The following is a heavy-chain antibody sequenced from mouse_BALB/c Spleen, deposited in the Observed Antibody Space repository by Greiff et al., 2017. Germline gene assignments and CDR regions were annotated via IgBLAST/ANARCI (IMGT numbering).Heavy chain of an antibody. J-gene: IGHJ4*01. CDR1: GFTFSSFG. CDR2: ISSGSSTI. D-gene: IGHD1-1*02. Sequence: EVQVVESGGGLVQPGGSRKLSCAASGFTFSSFGMHWVRQAPEKGLEWVAYISSGSSTIYYADTVKGRFTISRDNPKNTLFLQMTSLRSEDTAMYNCAKDYGGDAMDYWGQGTSVTVSS. V-gene: IGHV5-17*02. CDR3: AKDYGGDAMDY.